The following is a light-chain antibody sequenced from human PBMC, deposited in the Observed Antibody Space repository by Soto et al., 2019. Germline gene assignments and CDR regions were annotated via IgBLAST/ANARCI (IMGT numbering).Light chain of an antibody. Sequence: EIVLTQSPGTLSLSPGERATLSCRASQSVSSSYLAWYQQKPGQAPRLLIYGASSRATGIPDRFSGSGSGKDFTLTISRLEPEDFAVYYCQQYGSSPPNTFGQGTRLEIK. CDR1: QSVSSSY. CDR2: GAS. J-gene: IGKJ5*01. V-gene: IGKV3-20*01. CDR3: QQYGSSPPNT.